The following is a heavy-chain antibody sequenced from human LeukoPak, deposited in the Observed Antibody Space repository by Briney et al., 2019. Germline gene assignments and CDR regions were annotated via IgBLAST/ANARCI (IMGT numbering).Heavy chain of an antibody. J-gene: IGHJ4*02. CDR2: ISAYNGNT. D-gene: IGHD2-2*01. Sequence: ASVKVSCKASGYTFTSYGISWVRQAPGQGLEWMGWISAYNGNTNYAQKLQGRVTMTTDTPTSTAYMELRSLRSDDTAVYYCARDIGVPAATYYFDYWGQGTLVTVSS. CDR3: ARDIGVPAATYYFDY. V-gene: IGHV1-18*01. CDR1: GYTFTSYG.